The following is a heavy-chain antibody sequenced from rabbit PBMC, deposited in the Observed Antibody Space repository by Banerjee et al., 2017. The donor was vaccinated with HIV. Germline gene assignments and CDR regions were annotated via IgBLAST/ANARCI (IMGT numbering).Heavy chain of an antibody. CDR2: IDIGDGKT. D-gene: IGHD4-1*01. Sequence: QSLEESGGDLVKPGASLTLTCTASGFSFNSGLPMCWVRQAPGKGLEWIACIDIGDGKTYYANWAEGRLTISKASSTVDLKMTSLTAADTATYFCARAYNSGWGGYFTLWGPGTLVTVS. J-gene: IGHJ4*01. V-gene: IGHV1S40*01. CDR1: GFSFNSGLP. CDR3: ARAYNSGWGGYFTL.